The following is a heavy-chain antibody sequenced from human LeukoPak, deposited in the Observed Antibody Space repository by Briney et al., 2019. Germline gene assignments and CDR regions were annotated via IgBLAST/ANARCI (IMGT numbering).Heavy chain of an antibody. J-gene: IGHJ4*02. Sequence: KSSETLSLTCTVSGGSISSSSYCWGWIRQPPGKGLEWIGIIYYSGSTYYNPSLKSRVTISVDTSKNQFSLKLSSVTAADTAVYYCARDLPWYYDSSGYYDFDYWGQGTLVTVSS. D-gene: IGHD3-22*01. CDR3: ARDLPWYYDSSGYYDFDY. CDR1: GGSISSSSYC. CDR2: IYYSGST. V-gene: IGHV4-39*02.